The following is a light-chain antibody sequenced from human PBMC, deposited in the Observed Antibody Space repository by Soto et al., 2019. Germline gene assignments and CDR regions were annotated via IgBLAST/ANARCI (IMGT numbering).Light chain of an antibody. CDR1: QSISSY. CDR3: QQSYSTLIT. V-gene: IGKV1-39*01. J-gene: IGKJ5*01. Sequence: GDRVTITCRASQSISSYLNWYQQKPGKAPKLLIYAASSLQSGVPSRFSGSGSGTDFTLTISSLQPEDFAPYYCQQSYSTLITFGQGTRLEIK. CDR2: AAS.